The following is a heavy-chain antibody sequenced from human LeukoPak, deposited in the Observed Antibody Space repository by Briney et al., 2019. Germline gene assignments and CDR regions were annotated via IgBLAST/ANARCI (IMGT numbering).Heavy chain of an antibody. CDR1: GFTVGSNY. D-gene: IGHD3-22*01. V-gene: IGHV4-34*01. J-gene: IGHJ4*02. Sequence: PGGSLRLSCAASGFTVGSNYMSWIRQPPGKGLEWIGEINHSGSTNYNPSLKSRVTISVDTSKNQFSLKLSSVTAADTAVYYCARIPPYYYDSGIDYWGQGTLVTVSS. CDR3: ARIPPYYYDSGIDY. CDR2: INHSGST.